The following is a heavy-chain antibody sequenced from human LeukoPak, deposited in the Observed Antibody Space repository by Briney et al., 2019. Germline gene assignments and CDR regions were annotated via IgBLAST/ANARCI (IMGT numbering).Heavy chain of an antibody. V-gene: IGHV1-2*02. Sequence: ASVKVSCKASGYTFSGYYMHWVRQAPGQGLEWMGWINPNSGGTNYAQKFQGRVTMTRDTSISTAYMGLSRLRSDDTAVYYCARACISFGVSNVQGTTYYMDVWGKGTTVTVSS. J-gene: IGHJ6*03. CDR3: ARACISFGVSNVQGTTYYMDV. D-gene: IGHD1-1*01. CDR1: GYTFSGYY. CDR2: INPNSGGT.